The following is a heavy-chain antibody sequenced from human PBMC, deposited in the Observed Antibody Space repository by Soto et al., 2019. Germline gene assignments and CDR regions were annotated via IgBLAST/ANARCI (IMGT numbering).Heavy chain of an antibody. CDR1: GGSISSFY. CDR3: ARGYSGSWSLDF. J-gene: IGHJ4*02. CDR2: GYYRGSP. D-gene: IGHD6-13*01. Sequence: PSETLSLTCTVSGGSISSFYGTWIRQSPGKGLEWIGYGYYRGSPNYNPSLKSRVTISVDTSKNQFSLRLQSVTAADTAVYYCARGYSGSWSLDFWGPGTQVTVSS. V-gene: IGHV4-59*13.